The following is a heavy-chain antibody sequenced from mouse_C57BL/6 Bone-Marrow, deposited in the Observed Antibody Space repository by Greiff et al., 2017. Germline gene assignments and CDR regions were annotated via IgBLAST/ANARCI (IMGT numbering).Heavy chain of an antibody. CDR1: GYTFTSYW. D-gene: IGHD2-3*01. V-gene: IGHV1-7*01. CDR3: ASFYDGYYGAD. CDR2: INPSSGYT. J-gene: IGHJ3*01. Sequence: QVQLQQSGAELAKPGASVKLSCKASGYTFTSYWMHWVKQRPGQGLEWIGYINPSSGYTKYNQKFKDKATLTADKSSSTAYMQLSSLTYEDSAVYYCASFYDGYYGADWGQGTLVTVSA.